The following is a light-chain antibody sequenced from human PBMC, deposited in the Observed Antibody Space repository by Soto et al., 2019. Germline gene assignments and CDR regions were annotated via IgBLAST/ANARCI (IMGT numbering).Light chain of an antibody. V-gene: IGKV3-20*01. CDR3: HQYYSSIT. Sequence: EIVLTQSPGTLPLSPGARATLSCRASQDVDSNFLAWYQQRPGQAPRLLIYVSSRRATGSPDRFSGSGSGTDFTLTISRVGPEDIAVYFCHQYYSSITFGGGTKVEVK. J-gene: IGKJ4*01. CDR1: QDVDSNF. CDR2: VSS.